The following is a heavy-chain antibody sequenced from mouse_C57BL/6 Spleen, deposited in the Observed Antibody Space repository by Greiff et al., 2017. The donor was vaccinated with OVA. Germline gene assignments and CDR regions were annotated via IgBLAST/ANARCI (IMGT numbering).Heavy chain of an antibody. V-gene: IGHV1-69*01. Sequence: QVQLQQPGAELVMPGASVKLSCKASGYTFTSYWMPWVKQRPGQGLEWIGEIDPSDSYTNYNQKFKGKSTLTVDKSSSTAYMQLSSLTSEDSAVYYCARSWGPYYDGSSYAWYFDVWGTGTTVTVSS. CDR1: GYTFTSYW. CDR3: ARSWGPYYDGSSYAWYFDV. D-gene: IGHD1-1*01. CDR2: IDPSDSYT. J-gene: IGHJ1*03.